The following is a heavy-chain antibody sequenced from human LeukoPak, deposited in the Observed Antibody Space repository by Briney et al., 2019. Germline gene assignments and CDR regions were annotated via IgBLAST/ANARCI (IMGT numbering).Heavy chain of an antibody. CDR3: AKEVGYGENWFDP. CDR2: IPYDGSNK. CDR1: GFTFSSYG. J-gene: IGHJ5*02. D-gene: IGHD4-17*01. V-gene: IGHV3-30*02. Sequence: GGSLRLSCAASGFTFSSYGMHWVRQAPGKGLEWVAFIPYDGSNKYYADSAKGRFTISRDNSKNTLYLQMNSLRAEDTDVYYCAKEVGYGENWFDPWGQGTLVTVSS.